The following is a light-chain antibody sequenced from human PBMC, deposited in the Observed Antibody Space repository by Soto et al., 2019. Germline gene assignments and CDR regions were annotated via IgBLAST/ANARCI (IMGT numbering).Light chain of an antibody. V-gene: IGKV3-15*01. CDR3: QQYNDWPLT. CDR1: QNVHNN. J-gene: IGKJ4*01. Sequence: EIVITQSPATLSVSPGERATLSCRASQNVHNNLAWYQQKPGQAPRLLIYGVFARATGIPARFSGSGSGTEFTLTISSLQSEDFAVYYCQQYNDWPLTFGGGTKLEIK. CDR2: GVF.